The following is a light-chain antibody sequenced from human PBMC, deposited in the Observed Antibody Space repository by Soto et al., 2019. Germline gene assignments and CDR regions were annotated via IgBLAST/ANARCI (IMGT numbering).Light chain of an antibody. Sequence: VLTQSPRTLSLSPGERATLSCRASQNVNNNFVAWYQQKPGQAPSLLIYGVSDRATGVPDRFSGSGSGTDFTITISRLEPEYFAVYYCQQHGASITFGGGTKVENK. CDR3: QQHGASIT. CDR2: GVS. CDR1: QNVNNNF. J-gene: IGKJ4*01. V-gene: IGKV3-20*01.